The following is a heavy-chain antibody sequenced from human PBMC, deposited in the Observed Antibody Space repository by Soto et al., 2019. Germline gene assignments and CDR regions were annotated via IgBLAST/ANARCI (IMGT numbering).Heavy chain of an antibody. Sequence: PGGSLRLSCVTSGFTFTKYSMNWVRQAPGKGLEWVSYISYSGDTKYYADSLKGRYAISRDDAKNSVYLQMNSLGDEDTAFYYFLRGVVWGVGSTDEIVDLWGQGSLVTVSS. J-gene: IGHJ4*02. CDR1: GFTFTKYS. V-gene: IGHV3-48*02. D-gene: IGHD3-16*01. CDR2: ISYSGDTK. CDR3: LRGVVWGVGSTDEIVDL.